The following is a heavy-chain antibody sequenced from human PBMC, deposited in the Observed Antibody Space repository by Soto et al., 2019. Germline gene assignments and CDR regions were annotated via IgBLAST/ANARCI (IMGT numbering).Heavy chain of an antibody. CDR1: GYIFTAYS. CDR3: AREKNTGDSSTYYEPGGFFQY. Sequence: QVLLVQSGAEVKKPGTSVKLSCKASGYIFTAYSMHWVRQAPGQGPQWMGVINPGAGYTKYAQKFQDRVTVTRDTSTTTVYLALSSLRSDDTAVYYCAREKNTGDSSTYYEPGGFFQYWGQGTLITVSS. V-gene: IGHV1-46*01. D-gene: IGHD3-3*01. CDR2: INPGAGYT. J-gene: IGHJ1*01.